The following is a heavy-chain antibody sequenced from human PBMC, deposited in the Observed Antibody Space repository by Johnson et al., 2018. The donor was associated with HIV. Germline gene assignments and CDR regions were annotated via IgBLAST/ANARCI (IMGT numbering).Heavy chain of an antibody. J-gene: IGHJ3*02. D-gene: IGHD3-16*01. V-gene: IGHV3-23*04. CDR3: AREFGDLRAFDI. CDR1: GFTFDDYA. CDR2: ISGSGGST. Sequence: MQLVESGGGLVQPGRSLRLSCAASGFTFDDYAMSWVRQAPGPGLEWVSAISGSGGSTYYADSVKGRFTISRDNSKNTLYLQMNSLRAEDTAVYYCAREFGDLRAFDIWGQGTMVTVSS.